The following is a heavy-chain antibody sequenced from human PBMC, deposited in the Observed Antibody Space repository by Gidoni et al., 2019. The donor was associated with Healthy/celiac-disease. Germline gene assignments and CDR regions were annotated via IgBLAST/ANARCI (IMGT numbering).Heavy chain of an antibody. J-gene: IGHJ2*01. Sequence: QVQLVEAGGGVVQPGRSLRLSCAASGFTFSSYGMHWVRLAPGKGLVRVAVIWDDGSNEYYADSVKGRFTISRDNSKNTLYLQMNGLRAEDTAVYYCARDHGDYVGYFDLWGRGTLVTVSS. CDR1: GFTFSSYG. V-gene: IGHV3-33*01. CDR2: IWDDGSNE. CDR3: ARDHGDYVGYFDL. D-gene: IGHD4-17*01.